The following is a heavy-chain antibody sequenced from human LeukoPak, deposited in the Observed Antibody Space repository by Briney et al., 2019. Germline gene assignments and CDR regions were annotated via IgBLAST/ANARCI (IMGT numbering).Heavy chain of an antibody. CDR2: VSSDGSIK. CDR3: ARGYSSSWLGYFDY. CDR1: GFTFSSYG. Sequence: GGSLRLSCAASGFTFSSYGIHWVRQAPGKGLEWVAVVSSDGSIKYYADSVKGRFTISRNTSKNTVYLQMNSLGAEDTAFYYCARGYSSSWLGYFDYWGQGTLVTVSS. J-gene: IGHJ4*02. D-gene: IGHD6-13*01. V-gene: IGHV3-30*03.